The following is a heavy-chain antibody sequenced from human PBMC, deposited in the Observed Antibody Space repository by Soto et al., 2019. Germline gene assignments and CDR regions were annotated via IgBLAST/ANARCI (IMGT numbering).Heavy chain of an antibody. D-gene: IGHD3-3*01. CDR3: ARRSYYDFWSGSLDV. CDR1: GYSFTSYW. CDR2: IYPGDSDT. Sequence: GESLKISCKGSGYSFTSYWIGWVRQMPGKGLEWMGIIYPGDSDTRYSPSFQGQVTISADKSISTAYLQWSSLKASDTAMYYCARRSYYDFWSGSLDVWAQGTTVTSP. V-gene: IGHV5-51*01. J-gene: IGHJ6*02.